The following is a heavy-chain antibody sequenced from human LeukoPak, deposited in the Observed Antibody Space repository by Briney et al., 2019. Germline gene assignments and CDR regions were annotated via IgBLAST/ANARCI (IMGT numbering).Heavy chain of an antibody. Sequence: SETLSLTCAVSGGSISSNNWWSWVRQSPEKGLEWIAEIYHSGSFNHNPSLKSRVTISVDTSKNQSSLKLSSVTAADTAVYYCARGHYIAALREWGQGTLVTVSS. D-gene: IGHD6-6*01. CDR1: GGSISSNNW. J-gene: IGHJ4*02. CDR2: IYHSGSF. V-gene: IGHV4/OR15-8*01. CDR3: ARGHYIAALRE.